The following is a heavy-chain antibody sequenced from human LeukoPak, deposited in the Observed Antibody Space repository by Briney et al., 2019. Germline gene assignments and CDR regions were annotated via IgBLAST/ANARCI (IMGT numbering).Heavy chain of an antibody. V-gene: IGHV1-69*13. J-gene: IGHJ3*02. CDR3: ASVGHCSSTSCYYYDAFDI. CDR1: GGTFSSYA. CDR2: IIPIFGTA. D-gene: IGHD2-2*01. Sequence: SVKVSREASGGTFSSYAISWVRQAPGQGLEWMGGIIPIFGTANYAQKFQGRVTITADESTSTAYMELSSLRSEDTAVYYCASVGHCSSTSCYYYDAFDIWGQGTMVTVSS.